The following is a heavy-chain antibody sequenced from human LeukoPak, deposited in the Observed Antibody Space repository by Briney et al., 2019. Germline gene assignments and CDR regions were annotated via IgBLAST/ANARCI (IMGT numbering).Heavy chain of an antibody. D-gene: IGHD6-13*01. Sequence: PGGSLRLSCAASGLTFSSYAMSWVRQAPGKGLEWVSTISDTGGGTYYADSVKGRFTISRDNSKNTLYLQMNSLRAEDTAVYYCAKDLVYSRSHWGQGTRVTVSS. CDR1: GLTFSSYA. CDR3: AKDLVYSRSH. V-gene: IGHV3-23*01. J-gene: IGHJ4*02. CDR2: ISDTGGGT.